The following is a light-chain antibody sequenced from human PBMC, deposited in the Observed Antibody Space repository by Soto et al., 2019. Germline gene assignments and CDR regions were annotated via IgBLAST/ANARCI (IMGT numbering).Light chain of an antibody. CDR3: QQYGGSPPIT. V-gene: IGKV3-20*01. CDR2: GAS. J-gene: IGKJ5*01. Sequence: VLTQSPGTLSLSPGERATLSCRASQSVSSTYLAWYQHKPGQAPRLLISGASTRSTGIPDRFSGSGSVTYFSLTISRLEPEDFAVYYCQQYGGSPPITFGQGTRLEIK. CDR1: QSVSSTY.